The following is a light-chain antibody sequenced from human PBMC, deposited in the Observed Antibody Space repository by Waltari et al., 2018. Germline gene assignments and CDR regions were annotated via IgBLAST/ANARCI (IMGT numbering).Light chain of an antibody. V-gene: IGLV10-54*04. Sequence: QAGLTQPPSVSKALRQTATLTCTGNSNNVGNQGAAWLQQHRGHPPKLLSYRNNNRPPGISEGFSAARSGKSAFLTSTGLQPEEEADYYCSAWVSNLVVVVFGGGTKLTIL. CDR1: SNNVGNQG. CDR3: SAWVSNLVVVV. J-gene: IGLJ3*02. CDR2: RNN.